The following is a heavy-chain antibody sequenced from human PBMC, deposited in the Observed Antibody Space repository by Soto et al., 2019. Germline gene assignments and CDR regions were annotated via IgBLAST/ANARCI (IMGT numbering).Heavy chain of an antibody. Sequence: ASVKVSCKASGYIFTDYYMHWVRQAPGQELGWMGRINPNSGGTNYAQKFQGRVTMTRDTSINTAYMELTTLTSDDTAFYYCARGVSVGVDYWGQGTLVTVSS. J-gene: IGHJ4*02. D-gene: IGHD1-26*01. CDR1: GYIFTDYY. CDR3: ARGVSVGVDY. V-gene: IGHV1-2*06. CDR2: INPNSGGT.